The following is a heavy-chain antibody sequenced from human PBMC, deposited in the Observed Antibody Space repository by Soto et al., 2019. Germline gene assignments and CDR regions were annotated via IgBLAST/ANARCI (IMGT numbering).Heavy chain of an antibody. Sequence: GGSLRLSCAAYGFTFSNYAISWVRQAPGKGLEWVSGISGSGGSTYYTDSVKGRFTISRDNSKNMQYLQMNSLRAEDTAVYYYGKDSYGLDYWGQGTLVTVSS. D-gene: IGHD5-18*01. CDR2: ISGSGGST. V-gene: IGHV3-23*01. J-gene: IGHJ4*02. CDR3: GKDSYGLDY. CDR1: GFTFSNYA.